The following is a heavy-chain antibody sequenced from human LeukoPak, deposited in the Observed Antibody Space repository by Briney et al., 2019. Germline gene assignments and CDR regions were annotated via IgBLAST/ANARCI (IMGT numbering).Heavy chain of an antibody. CDR1: GGSISSYY. CDR2: IYYSGST. CDR3: ARAPYCSGGSCYRIYYYYMDV. V-gene: IGHV4-59*01. Sequence: PSETLSLTCTVSGGSISSYYWSWIRQPPVKGLEWIGYIYYSGSTNYNPSLKSRVTISVDTSKNQFSLKLSSVTAADTAVYYCARAPYCSGGSCYRIYYYYMDVWGKGTTVTVSS. D-gene: IGHD2-15*01. J-gene: IGHJ6*03.